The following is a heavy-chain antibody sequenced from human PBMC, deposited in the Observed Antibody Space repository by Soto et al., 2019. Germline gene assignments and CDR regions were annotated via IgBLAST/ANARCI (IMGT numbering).Heavy chain of an antibody. J-gene: IGHJ5*01. D-gene: IGHD6-13*01. CDR1: RYSLINFD. V-gene: IGHV1-8*02. CDR3: ARMASAGTLNWFDS. Sequence: ASVKVSCKASRYSLINFDSSWVRQPAGQGPEWLGRMNPGRGKNGYTSKFQGRVAMTRDASTATSHLDLTSLTSVDTAVYYCARMASAGTLNWFDSWGPGTLVTVSS. CDR2: MNPGRGKN.